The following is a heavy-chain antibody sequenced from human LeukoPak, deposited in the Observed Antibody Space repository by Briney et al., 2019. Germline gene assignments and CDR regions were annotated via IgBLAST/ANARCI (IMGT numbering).Heavy chain of an antibody. CDR1: GFTFDDYT. CDR3: AKDLVNSREDYGMDV. Sequence: PGGSLRLSCAASGFTFDDYTMHWVRQAPGKGLEWVSLISWDGGSTYYADSVKGRFTISRDNSKNSLYLQMNSLRAEDTGVYYCAKDLVNSREDYGMDVWGQGTTVTVSS. V-gene: IGHV3-43*01. J-gene: IGHJ6*02. D-gene: IGHD2/OR15-2a*01. CDR2: ISWDGGST.